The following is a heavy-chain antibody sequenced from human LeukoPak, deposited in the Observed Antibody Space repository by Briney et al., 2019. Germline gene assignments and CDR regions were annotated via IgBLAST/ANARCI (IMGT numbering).Heavy chain of an antibody. CDR1: GFTFSNAW. Sequence: GGSLRLFCAASGFTFSNAWMSWVRQAPGKGLEWVGHIKSKTDGGTAEYAAPVKGRFTISRDDSKNTLYLQMNSLKTEDTAVYYCTYHDSIYWGQGTLVSVSS. J-gene: IGHJ4*02. D-gene: IGHD3-22*01. CDR3: TYHDSIY. V-gene: IGHV3-15*01. CDR2: IKSKTDGGTA.